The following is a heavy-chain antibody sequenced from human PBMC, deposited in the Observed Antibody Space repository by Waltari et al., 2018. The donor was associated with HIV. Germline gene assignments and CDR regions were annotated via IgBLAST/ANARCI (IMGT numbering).Heavy chain of an antibody. D-gene: IGHD2-2*01. Sequence: QVQLQESGPGLVKPSQTLSLTCTVSGGSISSGDYYWRWIRQPPGKGLEWIGYLYYSGSTYYNPSLKSRVTISVDTSKNQFSLKLSSVSAADTAVYYCARAGSVFGTSPYGMDVWGQGTTVTVSS. CDR3: ARAGSVFGTSPYGMDV. CDR2: LYYSGST. CDR1: GGSISSGDYY. J-gene: IGHJ6*02. V-gene: IGHV4-30-4*01.